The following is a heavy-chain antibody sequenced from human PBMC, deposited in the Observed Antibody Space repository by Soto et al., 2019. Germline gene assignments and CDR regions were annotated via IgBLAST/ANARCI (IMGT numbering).Heavy chain of an antibody. V-gene: IGHV1-69*06. CDR3: ARLPFGECYYYCGMDF. Sequence: SVKGSCKASGATFSSYAISWVRQAPGQGLEWMGGIIPIFGTANYAQKFQGRVTITADKSTSTAYMELSSLRSEDTAVYYCARLPFGECYYYCGMDFWGQGIMGSVSS. J-gene: IGHJ6*02. CDR2: IIPIFGTA. D-gene: IGHD4-17*01. CDR1: GATFSSYA.